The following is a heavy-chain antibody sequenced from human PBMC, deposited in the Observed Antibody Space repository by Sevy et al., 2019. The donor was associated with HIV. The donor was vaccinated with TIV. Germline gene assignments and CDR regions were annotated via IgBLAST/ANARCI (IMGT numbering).Heavy chain of an antibody. CDR3: ARETSLGYTISHYYYAMDV. J-gene: IGHJ6*02. V-gene: IGHV3-23*01. D-gene: IGHD3-16*02. Sequence: GGSLRLSCAVSEFTLSGNAMIWVRQAPGKGLEWVSGISGTAGNTYYADSVKGRFTIFRDNSKSTLYLQMNSLRAEDTAVYYCARETSLGYTISHYYYAMDVWGQGTTVTVSS. CDR1: EFTLSGNA. CDR2: ISGTAGNT.